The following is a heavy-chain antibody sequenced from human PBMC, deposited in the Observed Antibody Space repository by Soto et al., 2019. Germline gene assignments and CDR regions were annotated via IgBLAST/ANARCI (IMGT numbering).Heavy chain of an antibody. J-gene: IGHJ4*02. D-gene: IGHD3-22*01. V-gene: IGHV3-30*18. CDR1: GFTFSSYG. Sequence: GGSVRLSCAASGFTFSSYGMHWVRQAPGKGLEWVAVISYDGSNKYYADSVKGRFTISRDNSKNTLYLQMNSLRAEDTAVYYCAKDGTQYYYDSSGYYQNWGQGTLVTVSS. CDR2: ISYDGSNK. CDR3: AKDGTQYYYDSSGYYQN.